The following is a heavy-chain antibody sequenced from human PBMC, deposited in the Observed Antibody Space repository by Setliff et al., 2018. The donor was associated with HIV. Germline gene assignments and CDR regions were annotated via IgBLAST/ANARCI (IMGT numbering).Heavy chain of an antibody. V-gene: IGHV3-48*01. CDR1: GFVFRDHS. CDR3: ARDQLRIPERWDFDF. CDR2: ISGTGTTV. D-gene: IGHD1-26*01. J-gene: IGHJ4*02. Sequence: GSLRLSCTASGFVFRDHSLHWVRQAPGGGLEWLSYISGTGTTVSYADSVRGRFIISRDSVRNVLYRQMNSLRVEDTALYYCARDQLRIPERWDFDFWGQGTLVTVSS.